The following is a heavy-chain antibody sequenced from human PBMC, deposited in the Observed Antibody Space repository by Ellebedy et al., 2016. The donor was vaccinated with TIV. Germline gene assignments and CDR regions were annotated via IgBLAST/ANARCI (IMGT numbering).Heavy chain of an antibody. D-gene: IGHD3-3*01. CDR3: AGGLGLLYGGSPLDY. CDR1: GFTFSSYA. J-gene: IGHJ4*02. V-gene: IGHV3-23*01. Sequence: GESLKISCAASGFTFSSYAMSWVRQAPGKGLEWVSAISGSGGSTYYADSVKGRFTISRDNSKNTLYLQMNSLRAEDTAVYYCAGGLGLLYGGSPLDYWGQGTLVTVSS. CDR2: ISGSGGST.